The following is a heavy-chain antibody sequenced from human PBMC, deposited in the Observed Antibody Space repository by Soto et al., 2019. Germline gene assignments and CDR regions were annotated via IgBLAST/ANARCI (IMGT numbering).Heavy chain of an antibody. J-gene: IGHJ4*02. CDR3: ARSGSGHSPNDY. CDR1: GGSISSGGYY. V-gene: IGHV4-31*03. D-gene: IGHD2-15*01. CDR2: IYYSGST. Sequence: SETLSLTCTVSGGSISSGGYYWSWIRQHPGKGLEWIRYIYYSGSTYYNPSLKSRVTISVDTSKNQFSLKLSSVTAADTAVYYCARSGSGHSPNDYWGQGTLVTVSS.